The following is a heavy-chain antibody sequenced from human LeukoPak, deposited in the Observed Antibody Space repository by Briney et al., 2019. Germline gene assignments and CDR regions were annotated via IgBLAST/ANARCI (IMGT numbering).Heavy chain of an antibody. D-gene: IGHD3-10*01. V-gene: IGHV3-30*18. Sequence: GGSLRLSCAASGFTFSSYGMHWVRQAPGKGLEWVAVISYDGSNKYYADSVKGRFTISRDNSKNTLYLQMNSLRAEDTAVYYCAKPYGLLWLGELNPGNWFDPWGQGTLVTVSS. CDR2: ISYDGSNK. J-gene: IGHJ5*02. CDR3: AKPYGLLWLGELNPGNWFDP. CDR1: GFTFSSYG.